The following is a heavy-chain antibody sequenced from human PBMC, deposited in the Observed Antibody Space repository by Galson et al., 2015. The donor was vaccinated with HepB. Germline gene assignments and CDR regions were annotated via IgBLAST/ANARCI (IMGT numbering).Heavy chain of an antibody. CDR3: AGGDTSGYFWGYY. CDR1: GGNFSSHS. CDR2: IIPMFGSG. J-gene: IGHJ4*02. Sequence: SVKVSCKASGGNFSSHSIMWVRQAPGQGFEWMGGIIPMFGSGHYAQKLQGRVTISADESTSTAYLELSSLRSEDTAVYYCAGGDTSGYFWGYYWGQGTLVTVSS. V-gene: IGHV1-69*13. D-gene: IGHD3-22*01.